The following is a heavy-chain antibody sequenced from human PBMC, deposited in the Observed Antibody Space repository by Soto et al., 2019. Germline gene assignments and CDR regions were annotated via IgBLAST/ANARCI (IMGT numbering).Heavy chain of an antibody. CDR2: ISGSGGST. V-gene: IGHV3-23*01. D-gene: IGHD6-13*01. CDR3: AKDGYISSWYYYYGMDV. Sequence: GGSLILSCAASGFTFGSYAMSWVRQAPGKGLEWVSAISGSGGSTYYADSVKGRFTISRDNSKNTLYLQMNSLRAEDTAVYYCAKDGYISSWYYYYGMDVWGQGTTVTVSS. CDR1: GFTFGSYA. J-gene: IGHJ6*02.